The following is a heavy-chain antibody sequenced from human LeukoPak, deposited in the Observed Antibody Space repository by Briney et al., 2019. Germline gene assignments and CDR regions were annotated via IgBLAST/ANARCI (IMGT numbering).Heavy chain of an antibody. CDR2: IYSGGST. CDR3: ARDQLEATTPAY. V-gene: IGHV3-53*01. CDR1: GFTVSSNY. D-gene: IGHD2-15*01. Sequence: QPGRSLRLSCAASGFTVSSNYMSWVRQAPGKGLEWVSVIYSGGSTYYADSVKGRFTISRDNSKNTLYLQMNSLRAEDTAVYYCARDQLEATTPAYWGQGTLVTVSS. J-gene: IGHJ4*02.